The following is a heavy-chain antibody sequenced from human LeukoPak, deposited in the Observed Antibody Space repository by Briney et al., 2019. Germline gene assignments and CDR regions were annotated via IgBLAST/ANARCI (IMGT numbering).Heavy chain of an antibody. CDR1: GYTFISYG. V-gene: IGHV1-18*01. D-gene: IGHD6-19*01. J-gene: IGHJ4*02. CDR2: SSTYNCNT. CDR3: ERVAPHRRLSSGWSHFDY. Sequence: ASVNVSCKASGYTFISYGVSWVRQAPGQGLEWMGWSSTYNCNTNDAHNLQNRGTMTTDTSTSTGYMELRSLRSDVTAVYSCERVAPHRRLSSGWSHFDYWGQGTLVTVSS.